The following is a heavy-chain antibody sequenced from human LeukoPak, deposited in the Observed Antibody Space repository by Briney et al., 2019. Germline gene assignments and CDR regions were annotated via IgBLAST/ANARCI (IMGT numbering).Heavy chain of an antibody. D-gene: IGHD1-26*01. CDR1: GGSFSGYY. V-gene: IGHV4-34*01. Sequence: PSETLSLTCAVYGGSFSGYYWSWIRQPPGKGLEWIGEINHSGSTNYNPSLKSRVTISVDTSKNQFSLKLSSVTAADTAVYYCARASGSTAGYWGQGTLVTVSS. CDR2: INHSGST. J-gene: IGHJ4*02. CDR3: ARASGSTAGY.